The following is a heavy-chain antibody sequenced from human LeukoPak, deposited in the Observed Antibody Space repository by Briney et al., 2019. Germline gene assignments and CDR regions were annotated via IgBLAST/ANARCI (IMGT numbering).Heavy chain of an antibody. J-gene: IGHJ6*03. Sequence: SETLSLTCTVSGASISSSTDYWGWIRQPPGKGLEWIANIYYSGSTYYNPSLKSRVTISVDTSKNQFSLKLSSVTAADTAVYYCARDRGPTTVTHYYYYYMDVWGKGTTVTISS. V-gene: IGHV4-39*02. CDR1: GASISSSTDY. CDR2: IYYSGST. D-gene: IGHD4-17*01. CDR3: ARDRGPTTVTHYYYYYMDV.